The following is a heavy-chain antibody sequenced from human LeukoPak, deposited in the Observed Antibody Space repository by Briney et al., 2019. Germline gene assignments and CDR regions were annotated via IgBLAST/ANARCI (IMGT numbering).Heavy chain of an antibody. Sequence: GASVKVSCKASGYTFTSYAMNWVRQAPGQGLEWMGWINTNTGNPTYAQGFTGRFVFSLDTSVSTAYLQISSLKAEDTAVYYCAGDVLTFGGVIVILSAFDIWGQGTMVTVSS. D-gene: IGHD3-16*02. J-gene: IGHJ3*02. V-gene: IGHV7-4-1*02. CDR3: AGDVLTFGGVIVILSAFDI. CDR2: INTNTGNP. CDR1: GYTFTSYA.